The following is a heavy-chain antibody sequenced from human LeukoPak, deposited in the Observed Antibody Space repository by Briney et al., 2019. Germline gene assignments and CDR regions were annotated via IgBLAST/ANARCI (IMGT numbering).Heavy chain of an antibody. J-gene: IGHJ5*02. CDR2: ISYSGGT. CDR3: ARRGSNYHSGTYYTFDP. Sequence: SETLSLTCTVSDGSITSSIYYWGWIRQPPGKGLQWIASISYSGGTYYNPSLKSRVTISVDTSKNQFSLKLSSVTAADTAVYYCARRGSNYHSGTYYTFDPWGQGALVTVSS. CDR1: DGSITSSIYY. D-gene: IGHD3-10*01. V-gene: IGHV4-39*01.